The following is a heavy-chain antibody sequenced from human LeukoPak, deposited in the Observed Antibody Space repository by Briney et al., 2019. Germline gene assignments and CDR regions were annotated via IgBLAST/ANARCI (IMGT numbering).Heavy chain of an antibody. V-gene: IGHV3-74*01. D-gene: IGHD3-22*01. Sequence: PGGSLRLSCAASGFTFSSYWMHWVRQAPGKGLVWVSRINSDGSSASYADSVKGRFTISRDNAKNTLYLQMNSLRAEDTAVYYCARGGSSGYPDYWGQGTLVTVSS. J-gene: IGHJ4*02. CDR2: INSDGSSA. CDR1: GFTFSSYW. CDR3: ARGGSSGYPDY.